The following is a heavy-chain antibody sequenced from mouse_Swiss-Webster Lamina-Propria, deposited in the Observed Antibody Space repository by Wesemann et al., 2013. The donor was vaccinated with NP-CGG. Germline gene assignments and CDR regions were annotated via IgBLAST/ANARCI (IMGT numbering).Heavy chain of an antibody. CDR1: GFDFSRYW. CDR2: INPGSSTI. D-gene: IGHD2-4*01. V-gene: IGHV4-2*02. J-gene: IGHJ1*01. CDR3: ARLRDYDYWYFDV. Sequence: EVKLLESGGGLVQPGGSLNLSCAASGFDFSRYWMSWARQAPGKGQEWIGEINPGSSTINYTPSLKDKFIISRDNAKNTLYLQMSKVRSEDTALYYCARLRDYDYWYFDVWGAGTTVTVSS.